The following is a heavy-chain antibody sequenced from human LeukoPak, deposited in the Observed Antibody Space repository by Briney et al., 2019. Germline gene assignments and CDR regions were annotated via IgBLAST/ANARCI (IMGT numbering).Heavy chain of an antibody. Sequence: GGSLRLSCAASGFTFRSYAMSWVRQAPGKGLEWVSGISDSGGNTYYADPVKGRFTISRDNAKNTLYLQMNSLRAEDTAVYYCARDLQDIVVVVAATDAFDIWGQGTMVTVSS. D-gene: IGHD2-15*01. V-gene: IGHV3-23*01. CDR2: ISDSGGNT. CDR3: ARDLQDIVVVVAATDAFDI. J-gene: IGHJ3*02. CDR1: GFTFRSYA.